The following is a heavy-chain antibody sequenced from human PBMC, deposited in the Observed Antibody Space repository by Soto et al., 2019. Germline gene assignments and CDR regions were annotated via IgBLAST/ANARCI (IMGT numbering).Heavy chain of an antibody. J-gene: IGHJ4*02. CDR3: ARTTAVPNTLRSRYFFDY. Sequence: LSLTCSVSGGSVSNKTYYWSWIRQPPGKRLELIGYVYYSGTTNYNPSLKSRGTISVDLSKNQFSLRLSSVTTADTALYYCARTTAVPNTLRSRYFFDYWGQGTMVTVSS. V-gene: IGHV4-61*01. CDR2: VYYSGTT. D-gene: IGHD4-17*01. CDR1: GGSVSNKTYY.